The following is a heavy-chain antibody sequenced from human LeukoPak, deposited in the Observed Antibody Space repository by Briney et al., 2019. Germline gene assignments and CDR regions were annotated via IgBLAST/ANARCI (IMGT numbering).Heavy chain of an antibody. CDR3: ARPSSYGLSGALDY. Sequence: PSETLSLTCTVSGGSISSYYWSWIRQPPGKGLEWIGEINHSGSTNYNPSLKSRVTISVDTSKNQFSLKLSSVTAADTAVYYCARPSSYGLSGALDYWGQGTLVTVSS. V-gene: IGHV4-34*01. CDR1: GGSISSYY. CDR2: INHSGST. J-gene: IGHJ4*02. D-gene: IGHD3-10*01.